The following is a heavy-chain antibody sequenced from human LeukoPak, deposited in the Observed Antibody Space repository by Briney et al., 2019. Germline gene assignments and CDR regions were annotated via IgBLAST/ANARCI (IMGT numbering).Heavy chain of an antibody. J-gene: IGHJ5*02. Sequence: SETLSLTCTASGGSISSYYWSWIRQPPGKGLEWIGYIYYSGSTNYNPSLKSRVTISVDTSKNQFSLKLGSVTAAGTAVYYCARDGVYCIGGSCYRNWFDPWGQGTLVTVSS. V-gene: IGHV4-59*01. CDR1: GGSISSYY. CDR2: IYYSGST. CDR3: ARDGVYCIGGSCYRNWFDP. D-gene: IGHD2-15*01.